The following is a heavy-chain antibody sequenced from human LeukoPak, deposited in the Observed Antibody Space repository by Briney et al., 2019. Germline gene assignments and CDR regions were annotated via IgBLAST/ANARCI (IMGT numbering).Heavy chain of an antibody. J-gene: IGHJ4*02. CDR1: GGSISSYY. D-gene: IGHD3-10*01. V-gene: IGHV4-59*08. CDR2: TYYSGST. CDR3: ARRNYGSGSYDY. Sequence: PSETLSLTCTVSGGSISSYYWSWIRQPPGKGLEWIGHTYYSGSTDYNPSLKSRVTISIDTSKNQFSLKLSSVTAADTAVYYCARRNYGSGSYDYWGQGTLVTVSS.